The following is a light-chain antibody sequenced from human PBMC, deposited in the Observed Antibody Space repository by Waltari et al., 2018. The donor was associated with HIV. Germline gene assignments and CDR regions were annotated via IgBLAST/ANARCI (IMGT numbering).Light chain of an antibody. CDR1: VLAKKY. Sequence: SYELTQPSSVSVSPGKTARITCSGDVLAKKYARWFQQKPGQAPVLVIYKDTERPSGIPERFSGSSSGTTVTLTISGAQVEDEADYYCYSAADNTWVFGGGTKLTVL. J-gene: IGLJ3*02. CDR2: KDT. CDR3: YSAADNTWV. V-gene: IGLV3-27*01.